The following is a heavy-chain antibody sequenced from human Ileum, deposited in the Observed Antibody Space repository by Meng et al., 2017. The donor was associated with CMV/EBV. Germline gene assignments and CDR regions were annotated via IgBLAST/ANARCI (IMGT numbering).Heavy chain of an antibody. CDR2: ISSGGSM. J-gene: IGHJ4*02. Sequence: GESLKISCAASGFTFSSYSMNWVRQAPGKGLEWVSSISSGGSMYYDESVKGRFAIARDNARNSQFLQMISLRAEDTALYYCGSSPSSLNPPGDDYWGQRTLVTVSS. V-gene: IGHV3-21*01. CDR1: GFTFSSYS. CDR3: GSSPSSLNPPGDDY. D-gene: IGHD2-2*01.